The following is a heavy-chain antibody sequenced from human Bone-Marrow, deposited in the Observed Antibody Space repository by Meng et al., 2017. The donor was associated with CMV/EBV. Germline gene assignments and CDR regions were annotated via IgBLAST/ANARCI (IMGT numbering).Heavy chain of an antibody. CDR1: GFTFSHYY. J-gene: IGHJ4*02. V-gene: IGHV3-11*06. Sequence: LVASGGVLVKPGGSLRLSCAASGFTFSHYYMSWIRQAPGKGLEWVSYISSSSSYTNYADSVKGRFTISRDNAKNSLYLQMNSLRAEDTAVYYCAGQTMAVDYWGQGTLVTVSS. D-gene: IGHD4/OR15-4a*01. CDR2: ISSSSSYT. CDR3: AGQTMAVDY.